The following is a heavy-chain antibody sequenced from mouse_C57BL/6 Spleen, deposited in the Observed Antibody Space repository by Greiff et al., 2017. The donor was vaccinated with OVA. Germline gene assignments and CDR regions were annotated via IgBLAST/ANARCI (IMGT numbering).Heavy chain of an antibody. V-gene: IGHV1-39*01. D-gene: IGHD2-5*01. Sequence: EVQRVESGPELVKPGASVKISCKASGYSFTDYNMNWVKQSNGKSLEWIGVINPNYGTTSYNQKFKGKATLTVDQSSSTAYMQLNSLTSEDSAVYYCARSELPTIVTTDAMDYWGQGTSVTVSS. J-gene: IGHJ4*01. CDR1: GYSFTDYN. CDR3: ARSELPTIVTTDAMDY. CDR2: INPNYGTT.